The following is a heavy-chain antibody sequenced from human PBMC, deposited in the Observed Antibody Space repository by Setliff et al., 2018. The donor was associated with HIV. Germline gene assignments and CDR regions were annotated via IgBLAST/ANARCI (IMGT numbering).Heavy chain of an antibody. V-gene: IGHV4-59*01. Sequence: SETLSLTCTVSDGSFSSDYWTWIRQTPGKGLEWIGYIYYSGSTKYNPSLTSRVTITVDTSKNHFSLKLTSVTAADTAVYYCARAEMATIVAFDIWGQGTMVTVSS. D-gene: IGHD5-12*01. CDR2: IYYSGST. CDR1: DGSFSSDY. J-gene: IGHJ3*02. CDR3: ARAEMATIVAFDI.